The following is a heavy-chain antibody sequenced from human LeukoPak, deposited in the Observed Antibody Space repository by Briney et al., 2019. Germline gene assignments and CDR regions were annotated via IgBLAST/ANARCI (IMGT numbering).Heavy chain of an antibody. CDR3: ARKSSAVAGPFDY. V-gene: IGHV3-30*02. J-gene: IGHJ4*02. D-gene: IGHD6-19*01. CDR2: IRYDGSNK. CDR1: GFTFSSYG. Sequence: GGSLRLSCAASGFTFSSYGMHWVRQAPGKGLEWVAFIRYDGSNKYFADSVKGRFTISRDSSKNTLYLQMNSLRAEDTAVYYCARKSSAVAGPFDYWGQGTLVTVSS.